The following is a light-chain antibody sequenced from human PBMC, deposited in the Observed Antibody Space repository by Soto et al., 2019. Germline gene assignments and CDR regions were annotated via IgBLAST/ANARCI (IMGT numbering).Light chain of an antibody. Sequence: QSALTQPASVSGSPGQSITISCTGTSSDIGGYNFVSWYQHHPGKAPRLMIFGVSDRPSGVSDRFSGSKSGNTASLTISGRQAEDEADYYCSSYISSSTPDVFGTGTKLTVL. CDR2: GVS. CDR1: SSDIGGYNF. CDR3: SSYISSSTPDV. V-gene: IGLV2-14*03. J-gene: IGLJ1*01.